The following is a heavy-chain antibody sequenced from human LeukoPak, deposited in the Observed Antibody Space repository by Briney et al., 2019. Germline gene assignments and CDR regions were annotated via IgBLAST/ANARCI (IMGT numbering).Heavy chain of an antibody. CDR3: ARDRSRVSDY. CDR1: GFTFSTYS. J-gene: IGHJ4*02. CDR2: ISSGSSYI. V-gene: IGHV3-21*01. Sequence: GGSLRLSCAASGFTFSTYSMNWVRQAPGKGLEWVSAISSGSSYIFYADSTKGRFTISRDNAKNLLYLQMNSLRAEDTAVYYCARDRSRVSDYWGQGTLVTVSS.